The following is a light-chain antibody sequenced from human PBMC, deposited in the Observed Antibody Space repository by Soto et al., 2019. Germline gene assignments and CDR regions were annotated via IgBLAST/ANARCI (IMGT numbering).Light chain of an antibody. V-gene: IGKV3-11*01. J-gene: IGKJ1*01. Sequence: EIVLTQSPGTLSLSPGERATLSCRASQSVSSNLAWYQQKAGQAPRLLIYGASNRATGIPARFSGSGSGTDFTLNISSLEPEDFEVYYCQQRSNWPRTFGQGTKVDIK. CDR3: QQRSNWPRT. CDR1: QSVSSN. CDR2: GAS.